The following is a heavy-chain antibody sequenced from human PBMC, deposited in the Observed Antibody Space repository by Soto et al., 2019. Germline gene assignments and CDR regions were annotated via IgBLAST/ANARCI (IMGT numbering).Heavy chain of an antibody. J-gene: IGHJ5*02. D-gene: IGHD5-18*01. CDR1: GGSISSRSHY. CDR2: IYYRGST. Sequence: SETLSLTCTVSGGSISSRSHYWGWIRQPPGKGLEWIGSIYYRGSTYYNPSLKSRVTISVDTSKNQFSLKLNSVTAADTAVYYCARQEYSYGYQRWFDPWGQGTLVTVSS. V-gene: IGHV4-39*01. CDR3: ARQEYSYGYQRWFDP.